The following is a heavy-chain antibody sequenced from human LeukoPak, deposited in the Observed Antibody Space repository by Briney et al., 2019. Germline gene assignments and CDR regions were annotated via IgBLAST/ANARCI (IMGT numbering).Heavy chain of an antibody. CDR3: ARGGPFEEMAYDFDY. J-gene: IGHJ4*02. Sequence: PSETLSLTCTVSGGSISSVSYYWSWIREPAGKGLEWIGRIYTDGSTEYNPSLKSRVTISVDTSKNQFSLKLRSVTAADTAVYYCARGGPFEEMAYDFDYWGQGTLVTVSS. CDR2: IYTDGST. V-gene: IGHV4-61*02. CDR1: GGSISSVSYY. D-gene: IGHD5-24*01.